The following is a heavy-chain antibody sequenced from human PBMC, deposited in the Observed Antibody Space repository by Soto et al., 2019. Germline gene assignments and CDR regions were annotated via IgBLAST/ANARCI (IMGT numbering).Heavy chain of an antibody. CDR2: MNPNSGNT. V-gene: IGHV1-8*01. J-gene: IGHJ6*03. CDR3: ARGTGINMVRGVIVGYYMDV. Sequence: ASVKVSCKASGYTFTSYDINWVRQATGQGLEWMGWMNPNSGNTGYAQKFQGRVTMTRNTSISTAYMELSSLRSEDTAVYYCARGTGINMVRGVIVGYYMDVWGKGTTVTVSS. CDR1: GYTFTSYD. D-gene: IGHD3-10*01.